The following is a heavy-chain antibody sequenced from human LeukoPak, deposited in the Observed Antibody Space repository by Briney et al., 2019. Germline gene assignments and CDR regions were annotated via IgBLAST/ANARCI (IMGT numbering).Heavy chain of an antibody. J-gene: IGHJ3*02. CDR3: ARDPGGSYSRDAFDI. Sequence: PSETLSLTCAVYGGSFSGYYWSWIRQPPGKGLEWIGEINHSGSTNYNPSLKSRVTFSVDTSKNQFSLKLNSVTAADTAVYYCARDPGGSYSRDAFDIWGQGTMVTVSS. D-gene: IGHD1-26*01. CDR2: INHSGST. CDR1: GGSFSGYY. V-gene: IGHV4-34*01.